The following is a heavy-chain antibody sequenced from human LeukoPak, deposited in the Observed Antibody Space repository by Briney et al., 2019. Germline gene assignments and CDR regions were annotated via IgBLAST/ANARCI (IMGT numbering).Heavy chain of an antibody. J-gene: IGHJ6*03. Sequence: PSETLSLTCTVSGGSISSSSYYWGWIRQPPGKGLEWIGSIYYSGSTNYNPSLKSRVTISVDTSKNQFSLKLSSVTAADTAVYYCAGGLTSGYYGHYYMDVWGKGTTVTVSS. D-gene: IGHD3-22*01. V-gene: IGHV4-39*07. CDR1: GGSISSSSYY. CDR3: AGGLTSGYYGHYYMDV. CDR2: IYYSGST.